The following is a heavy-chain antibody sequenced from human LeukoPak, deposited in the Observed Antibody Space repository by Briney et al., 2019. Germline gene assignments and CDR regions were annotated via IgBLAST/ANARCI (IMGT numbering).Heavy chain of an antibody. Sequence: GGSLRLSCAASGFTFSRYWMHWVRQAPGKGLVWVSRINSDVSTTNYADSVKGRFTISRDNSKTTLYLQMNSLRVEDTAVYYCAKNIVVVPGRGFDYWGRGTLVTVSS. J-gene: IGHJ4*02. CDR1: GFTFSRYW. V-gene: IGHV3-74*01. D-gene: IGHD2-2*01. CDR3: AKNIVVVPGRGFDY. CDR2: INSDVSTT.